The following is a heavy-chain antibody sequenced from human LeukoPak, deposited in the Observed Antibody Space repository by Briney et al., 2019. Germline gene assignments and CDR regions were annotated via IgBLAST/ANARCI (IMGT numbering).Heavy chain of an antibody. CDR3: ARQWGDCSSISCYSAS. Sequence: GASLKISSQGSGSRFSSYWIGWVRQMPGKGLEWMGIIYPGDSDTRYSPSFQAQVTISADKSIRIAYLQWSSLKASDTAMYYCARQWGDCSSISCYSASWGQGTLVTVSS. CDR1: GSRFSSYW. D-gene: IGHD2-2*01. CDR2: IYPGDSDT. V-gene: IGHV5-51*01. J-gene: IGHJ5*02.